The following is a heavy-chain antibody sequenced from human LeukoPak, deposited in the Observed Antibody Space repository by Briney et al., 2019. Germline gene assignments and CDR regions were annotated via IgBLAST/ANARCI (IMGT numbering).Heavy chain of an antibody. Sequence: KSSETLSLTCAVSGGSISGHYWSWIRQPPGKGLEWIGYTYYSGKTYYSPSLRSRVTISRDMSNYRFSLKLTSVTAADTAVYYCARLLDNDSSGDPDTFDMWGQGTMVTVSS. CDR1: GGSISGHY. D-gene: IGHD3-22*01. V-gene: IGHV4-59*11. J-gene: IGHJ3*02. CDR2: TYYSGKT. CDR3: ARLLDNDSSGDPDTFDM.